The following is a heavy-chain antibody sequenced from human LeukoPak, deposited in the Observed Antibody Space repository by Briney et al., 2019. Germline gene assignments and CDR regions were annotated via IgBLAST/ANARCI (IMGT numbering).Heavy chain of an antibody. CDR3: ARGLRRWYDYMDV. CDR2: INHSGST. V-gene: IGHV4-34*01. J-gene: IGHJ6*03. D-gene: IGHD6-13*01. CDR1: GFTLRSYS. Sequence: LRLSCAASGFTLRSYSMNWVRQAPGKGLEWMGEINHSGSTNYNPSLKSRVTISVDTSKNQVSLKLSSVTAADTAVYYCARGLRRWYDYMDVWGKETTVTVSS.